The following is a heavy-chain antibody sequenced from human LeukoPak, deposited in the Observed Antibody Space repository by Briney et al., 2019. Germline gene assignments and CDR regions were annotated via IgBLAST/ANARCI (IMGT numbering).Heavy chain of an antibody. D-gene: IGHD3-22*01. V-gene: IGHV4-38-2*01. CDR2: SYHRGNA. CDR1: GYSISSGYY. CDR3: VRLFGDSRGYSPRSFYIDS. J-gene: IGHJ4*02. Sequence: PSETLSLTCAVSGYSISSGYYWGWIRQAPGKGLEWIGSSYHRGNAHYKSSLNGRVAISTDTSKNQFSLTLTSVTAADTALYCCVRLFGDSRGYSPRSFYIDSWGQGILVSVSS.